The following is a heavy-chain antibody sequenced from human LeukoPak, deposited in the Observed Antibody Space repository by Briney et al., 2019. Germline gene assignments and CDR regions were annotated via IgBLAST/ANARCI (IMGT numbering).Heavy chain of an antibody. D-gene: IGHD2-2*01. CDR3: ARGGLGYCSSTSCYAPDETYYFDY. V-gene: IGHV3-30*01. Sequence: GGSLRLSCAASGFTFSSYAMHWVRQAPGKGLEWVAVISYDGSNKYSADSVKGRFTISRDNSKNTLYLQMNSLRAEDTAVYYCARGGLGYCSSTSCYAPDETYYFDYWGQGTLVTVSS. J-gene: IGHJ4*02. CDR2: ISYDGSNK. CDR1: GFTFSSYA.